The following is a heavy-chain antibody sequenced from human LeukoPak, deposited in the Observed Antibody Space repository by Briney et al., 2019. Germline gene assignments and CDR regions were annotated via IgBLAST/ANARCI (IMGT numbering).Heavy chain of an antibody. J-gene: IGHJ6*04. CDR2: ISCDGSNK. CDR3: AGGSGSYYRYYYYGMDV. V-gene: IGHV3-30*04. Sequence: GRSLRLSCAASGFTFSSYAMHWVRQAPGKGLEWVAVISCDGSNKYYADSVKGRFTISRDNSKNTLYLQMNSLRAEDTAVYYCAGGSGSYYRYYYYGMDVWGKGTTVTVSS. CDR1: GFTFSSYA. D-gene: IGHD3-10*01.